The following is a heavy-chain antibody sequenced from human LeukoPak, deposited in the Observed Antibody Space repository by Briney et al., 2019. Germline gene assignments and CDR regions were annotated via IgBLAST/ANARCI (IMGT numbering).Heavy chain of an antibody. CDR2: ISAYNGNT. V-gene: IGHV1-18*01. D-gene: IGHD2-2*01. J-gene: IGHJ3*02. CDR3: ARACSSTSCYAFDI. Sequence: ASVKVSCKASGYTFTSYGISWVRQAPGQGLEWMGWISAYNGNTNYAQKLQGRVAMTTDTSTSTAYMELRSLRSDDTAVYYCARACSSTSCYAFDIWGQGTMVTVSS. CDR1: GYTFTSYG.